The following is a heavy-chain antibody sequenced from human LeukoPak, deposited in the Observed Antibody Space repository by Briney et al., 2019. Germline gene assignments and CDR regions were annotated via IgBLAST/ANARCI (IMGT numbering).Heavy chain of an antibody. CDR1: GYTFTSYY. Sequence: GASVKVSCKASGYTFTSYYIHWVRQAPGQGLAWMGIINPSGGSTNYAQNFQGRVTMTRDTYTSTVYMELSSLRSEDTAVYYCARERMTTSKFDYWGQGTLVTVSS. J-gene: IGHJ4*02. D-gene: IGHD4-11*01. V-gene: IGHV1-46*01. CDR2: INPSGGST. CDR3: ARERMTTSKFDY.